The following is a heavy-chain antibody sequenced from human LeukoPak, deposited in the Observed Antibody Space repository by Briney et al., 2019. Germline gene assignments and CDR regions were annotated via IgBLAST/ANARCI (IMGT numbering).Heavy chain of an antibody. D-gene: IGHD4-17*01. Sequence: GGSLRLSCAASGFTFTSYWMHWVRQPPGKGLVWVSRVEHDGSRTSYADSVTGRFTISRDNARNMVYLQMNSLRAEDTAVYYCATDLGWGQGTLVTVSS. V-gene: IGHV3-74*01. CDR3: ATDLG. CDR1: GFTFTSYW. J-gene: IGHJ4*02. CDR2: VEHDGSRT.